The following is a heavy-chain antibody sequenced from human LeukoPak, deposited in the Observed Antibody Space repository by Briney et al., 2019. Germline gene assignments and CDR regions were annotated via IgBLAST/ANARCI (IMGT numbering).Heavy chain of an antibody. D-gene: IGHD3-16*02. Sequence: SETLSLTCAVYGGSFSGYYWSWIRQPPGKGLEWIGEINHSGSTNYNPSLKSRVTISVDTSKNQFSLKLSSVTAADTAVYYCGGRKANYDYVWGSYRYPFYFDYWGQGTLVTVSS. CDR1: GGSFSGYY. CDR2: INHSGST. J-gene: IGHJ4*02. CDR3: GGRKANYDYVWGSYRYPFYFDY. V-gene: IGHV4-34*01.